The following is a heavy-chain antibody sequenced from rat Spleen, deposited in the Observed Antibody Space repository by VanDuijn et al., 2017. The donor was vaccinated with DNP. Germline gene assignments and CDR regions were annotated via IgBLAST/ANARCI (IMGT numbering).Heavy chain of an antibody. CDR1: GFTFTDFY. CDR3: ATEGSIPH. V-gene: IGHV5S23*01. CDR2: IRTGGGNT. J-gene: IGHJ2*01. D-gene: IGHD3-8*01. Sequence: EVQLVESGGGLVQPGNSLKLSCAVSGFTFTDFYMAWVRQTPTKGLEWVASIRTGGGNTYYRDSVKGRFTISRDNAKSTLYRQMDSLRSEDTATYYCATEGSIPHWGQGVMVTVSS.